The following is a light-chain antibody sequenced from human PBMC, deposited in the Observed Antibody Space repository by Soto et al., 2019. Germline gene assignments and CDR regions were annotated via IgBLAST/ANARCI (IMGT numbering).Light chain of an antibody. CDR3: SSFTISSTLV. J-gene: IGLJ2*01. CDR2: EVS. V-gene: IGLV2-14*01. CDR1: STDVGGYNY. Sequence: QSALTQPASVSGSPGQSITISCTGTSTDVGGYNYVSWYQQHPGKAPKLMIYEVSNRPSGVSHRFSGSKSGNTASLTISGLQAEDEADYYSSSFTISSTLVFGGGTKVTVL.